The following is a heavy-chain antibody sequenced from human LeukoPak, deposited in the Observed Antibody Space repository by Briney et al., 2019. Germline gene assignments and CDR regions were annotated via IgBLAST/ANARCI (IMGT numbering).Heavy chain of an antibody. CDR1: GGSISSGGYS. CDR2: IYHSGST. J-gene: IGHJ4*02. V-gene: IGHV4-30-2*01. D-gene: IGHD5/OR15-5a*01. Sequence: SETLSLTCAVSGGSISSGGYSWSWIRQPPGKGLEWIGYIYHSGSTYYNPSLKSRVTISVDRSKNQFSLKLSSVTAADTAVYYCARARSTMVPYFDNWGQGTLVTVSS. CDR3: ARARSTMVPYFDN.